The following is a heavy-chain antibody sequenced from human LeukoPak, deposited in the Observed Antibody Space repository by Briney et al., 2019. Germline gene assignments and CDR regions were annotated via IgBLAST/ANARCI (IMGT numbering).Heavy chain of an antibody. Sequence: ASVKVSCKASGYTFTDYYMHWVRQAPGQGLEWTGWINLNSGATVYVQKFQGRVTVTRDTSISTAYMELSRLTSDDTAVYYCAREKNGGNFDYWGQGTLVTVSS. V-gene: IGHV1-2*02. CDR2: INLNSGAT. D-gene: IGHD4-23*01. J-gene: IGHJ4*02. CDR1: GYTFTDYY. CDR3: AREKNGGNFDY.